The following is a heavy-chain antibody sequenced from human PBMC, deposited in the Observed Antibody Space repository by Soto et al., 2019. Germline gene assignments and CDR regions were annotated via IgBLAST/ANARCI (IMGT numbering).Heavy chain of an antibody. Sequence: GASLKISCKGSGYSFTSYWISWVRQMPGKGLEWMGRIDPSDSYTNYSPSFQGHVTISADKSISTAYLQWSSLKASDTAMYYGARRSIAARPAYYYGMDVWGQGTTVTVSS. CDR3: ARRSIAARPAYYYGMDV. D-gene: IGHD6-6*01. J-gene: IGHJ6*02. CDR1: GYSFTSYW. V-gene: IGHV5-10-1*01. CDR2: IDPSDSYT.